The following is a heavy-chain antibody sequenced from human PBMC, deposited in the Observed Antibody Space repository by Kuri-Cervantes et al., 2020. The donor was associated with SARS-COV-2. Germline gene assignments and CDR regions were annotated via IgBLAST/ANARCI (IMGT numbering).Heavy chain of an antibody. Sequence: GESLKISCAASGFIFRSYEMNWLRQAPGKGLEWIAHISSSGNTAYYTDSVKGRFTISRDNAKNSLYLQMNSLRAEDTATYFCARVGEEMGTWVSIDFWGQGTLVTVSS. CDR3: ARVGEEMGTWVSIDF. CDR2: ISSSGNTA. J-gene: IGHJ4*02. D-gene: IGHD5-24*01. V-gene: IGHV3-48*03. CDR1: GFIFRSYE.